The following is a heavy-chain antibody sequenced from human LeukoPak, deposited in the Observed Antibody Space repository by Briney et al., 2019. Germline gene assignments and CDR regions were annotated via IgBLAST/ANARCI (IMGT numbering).Heavy chain of an antibody. V-gene: IGHV4-30-2*01. CDR2: IYHSGST. J-gene: IGHJ4*02. Sequence: SQTLSLTCAVSGGSISSGGYSWSLIRQPPGKGLEWIGYIYHSGSTYYNPSLKSRVTISVDRSKNQFSLKLSSVTAADTAVYYCARGVGYYGSGSYYYDYWGQGTLVTVSS. CDR3: ARGVGYYGSGSYYYDY. D-gene: IGHD3-10*01. CDR1: GGSISSGGYS.